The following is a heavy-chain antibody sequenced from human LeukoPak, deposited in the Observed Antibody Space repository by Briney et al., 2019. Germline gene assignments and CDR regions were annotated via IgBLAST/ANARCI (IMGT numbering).Heavy chain of an antibody. CDR1: GFTFSSYG. J-gene: IGHJ3*01. D-gene: IGHD1-26*01. V-gene: IGHV3-33*01. CDR3: ARESSGSHA. Sequence: PGMSLRLSCAASGFTFSSYGMHWVRQAPGKGLEWVAVIWYDGSNKYYADSVKGRFTISRDNSKDTLYLQMNSLRAEDTAVYYCARESSGSHAWGQGTMVTVSS. CDR2: IWYDGSNK.